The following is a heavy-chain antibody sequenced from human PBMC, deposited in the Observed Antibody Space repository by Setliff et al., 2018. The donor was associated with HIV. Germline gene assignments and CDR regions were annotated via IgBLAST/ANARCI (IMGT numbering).Heavy chain of an antibody. CDR3: ARDRAGDAFDF. CDR1: GYTFTTYG. CDR2: SSAYNANT. D-gene: IGHD3-10*01. V-gene: IGHV1-18*01. Sequence: GASVKVSCKASGYTFTTYGINWVRQAPGQGLEWMGWSSAYNANTNYAQKLQGRVTMTTDTSTSTAYMELRSLRSDDTAVYYCARDRAGDAFDFWGQGTMVTVSS. J-gene: IGHJ3*01.